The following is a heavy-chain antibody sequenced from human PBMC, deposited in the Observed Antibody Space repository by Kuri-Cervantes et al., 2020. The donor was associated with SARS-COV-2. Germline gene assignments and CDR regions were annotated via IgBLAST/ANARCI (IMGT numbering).Heavy chain of an antibody. CDR3: ARHGGEGRGYVDY. J-gene: IGHJ4*02. V-gene: IGHV4-39*01. D-gene: IGHD1-26*01. CDR1: GGSISSSSYY. CDR2: IYYSGAT. Sequence: SETLSLTCTVSGGSISSSSYYWGWIRQPPGKGLEWIGSIYYSGATYYNPSLKSRVTISVDTSKNQFSLKLSSVSATDTAVYYCARHGGEGRGYVDYWGQGTLVTVAS.